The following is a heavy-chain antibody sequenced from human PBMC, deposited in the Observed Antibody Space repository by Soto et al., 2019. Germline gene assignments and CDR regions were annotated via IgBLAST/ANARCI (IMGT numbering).Heavy chain of an antibody. Sequence: ASVKVSCKASGYTFTSYGISWVRQAPGQGLEWMGWISAYNGNTNYAQKLQGRVTMTTDTSTSTAYMELRSLRSDDTAVYYCARAYCSSTSCYGIYYYGMDVWGQGTTVTAP. CDR3: ARAYCSSTSCYGIYYYGMDV. D-gene: IGHD2-2*01. CDR1: GYTFTSYG. V-gene: IGHV1-18*01. CDR2: ISAYNGNT. J-gene: IGHJ6*02.